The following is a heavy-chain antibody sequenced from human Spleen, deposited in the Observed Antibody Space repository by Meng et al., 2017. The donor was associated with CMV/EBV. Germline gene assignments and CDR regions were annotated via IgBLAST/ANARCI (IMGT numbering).Heavy chain of an antibody. CDR3: ASRYYGMDV. V-gene: IGHV4-59*01. Sequence: SETLSLTCTVSGGSISTYSWSWIRQPPGKGLEWIGYIYSSGSTNYNPSLTSRVTISVDTSKNQFSLKLISVTAADTAVYYCASRYYGMDVWGQGTTVTVSS. CDR2: IYSSGST. J-gene: IGHJ6*02. CDR1: GGSISTYS.